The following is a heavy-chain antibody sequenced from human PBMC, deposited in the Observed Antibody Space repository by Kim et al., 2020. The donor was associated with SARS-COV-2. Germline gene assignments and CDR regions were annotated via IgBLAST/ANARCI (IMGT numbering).Heavy chain of an antibody. V-gene: IGHV4-39*02. CDR1: GGSIDRSTSY. Sequence: SETLSLTCSVSGGSIDRSTSYWGWIRQPPGKGLEWIGSIFYSGSTDYNPSLKSRVTISVDTSQNHFSLKLSSVTAADTAVYYCTRAGNYYVSGTSQVDPWGQGTLVTVSS. CDR3: TRAGNYYVSGTSQVDP. D-gene: IGHD3-10*01. CDR2: IFYSGST. J-gene: IGHJ5*02.